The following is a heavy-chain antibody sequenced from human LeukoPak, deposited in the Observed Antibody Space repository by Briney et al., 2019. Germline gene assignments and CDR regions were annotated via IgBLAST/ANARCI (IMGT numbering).Heavy chain of an antibody. V-gene: IGHV4-34*01. J-gene: IGHJ6*03. CDR1: GGSFSGYY. Sequence: SETLSLTCAVYGGSFSGYYWSWIRQPPGKGLEWIGEIDHSGSTNYNPSLKSRVTISVDTSKNQFSLKLSSVTAADTAVYYCASGAYSYYYMDVWGKGTTVTISS. CDR2: IDHSGST. D-gene: IGHD1-26*01. CDR3: ASGAYSYYYMDV.